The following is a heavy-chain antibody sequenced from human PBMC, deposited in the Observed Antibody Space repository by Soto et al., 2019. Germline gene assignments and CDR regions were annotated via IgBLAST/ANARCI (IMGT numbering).Heavy chain of an antibody. D-gene: IGHD6-19*01. CDR1: GFTFSSYW. CDR2: IKQDGSEK. Sequence: GGSLRLSCAASGFTFSSYWMSWVRQAPGKGLEWVANIKQDGSEKYYVDSVKGRFTISRDNAKNSLYLQMNSLRAEDTAVYYCARAYSSGWYEEYFDYWGQGTLVTVSS. V-gene: IGHV3-7*01. J-gene: IGHJ4*02. CDR3: ARAYSSGWYEEYFDY.